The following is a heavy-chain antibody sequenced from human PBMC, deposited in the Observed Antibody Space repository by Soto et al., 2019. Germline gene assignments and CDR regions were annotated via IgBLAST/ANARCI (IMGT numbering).Heavy chain of an antibody. CDR3: ARGSRVYGMDV. V-gene: IGHV4-61*01. CDR2: IYYSGSP. CDR1: GDSVTSGNYH. Sequence: SETLSLTCSVSGDSVTSGNYHWNWFRQPPGKGLEWIGYIYYSGSPNYNPSLKSRVTISVDTSKNQFSLKLNSVTAADTAVYYCARGSRVYGMDVWGQGTTVTVSS. J-gene: IGHJ6*02.